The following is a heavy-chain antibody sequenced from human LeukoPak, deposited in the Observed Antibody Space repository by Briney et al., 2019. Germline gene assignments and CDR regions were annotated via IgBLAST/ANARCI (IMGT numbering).Heavy chain of an antibody. V-gene: IGHV3-7*01. J-gene: IGHJ4*02. CDR1: GFTFRSYW. CDR2: IKPDGSDK. D-gene: IGHD1-1*01. Sequence: GGSLRLSCAASGFTFRSYWMAWVRQAPGKGLEWVGNIKPDGSDKYYVNSVKGRFTISRDNAKNSVYLHLNSLRAEDTAVYYCAGGYAWGQGTLVTVSS. CDR3: AGGYA.